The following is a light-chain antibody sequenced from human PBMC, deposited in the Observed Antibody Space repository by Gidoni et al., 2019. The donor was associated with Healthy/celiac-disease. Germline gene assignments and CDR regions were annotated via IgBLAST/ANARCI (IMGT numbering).Light chain of an antibody. CDR1: QSISSY. Sequence: IQMTQSPSSLSASVGDRVTITCRASQSISSYLNWYQQKPGKAPKLLIYAASSLQSGVPSRFSGSGSGTDFTLTISSLQPEDFATYYCQQSYSTPRTFGHXTKVEIK. CDR3: QQSYSTPRT. J-gene: IGKJ1*01. CDR2: AAS. V-gene: IGKV1-39*01.